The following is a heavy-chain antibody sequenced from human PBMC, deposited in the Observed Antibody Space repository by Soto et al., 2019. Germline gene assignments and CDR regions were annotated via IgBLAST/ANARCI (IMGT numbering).Heavy chain of an antibody. Sequence: ASVKASCKASGYTFTSYDINWVRQATGQGHEWMGWMNPNSGNTGYAQKFQGRVTMTRNTSISTAYMELSSLRSEDTAVYYCARGIYYGSGSYYLKAKWFDPWGQGTLVTVSS. V-gene: IGHV1-8*01. CDR1: GYTFTSYD. D-gene: IGHD3-10*01. CDR3: ARGIYYGSGSYYLKAKWFDP. CDR2: MNPNSGNT. J-gene: IGHJ5*02.